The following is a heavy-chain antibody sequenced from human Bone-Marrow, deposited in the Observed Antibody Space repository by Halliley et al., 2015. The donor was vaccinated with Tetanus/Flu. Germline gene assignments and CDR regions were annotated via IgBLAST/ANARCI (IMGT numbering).Heavy chain of an antibody. J-gene: IGHJ6*02. Sequence: TLSLTCTVSGGSVSSYYWSWIRQPPGKGLEWIGYIYHSGSTSSNPSLKSRVTMSVDMSKSQFSPNLNSVTAADTAVYYCARHGLVGAKTYYFGMDVWGQGTTVTVSS. CDR1: GGSVSSYY. CDR3: ARHGLVGAKTYYFGMDV. CDR2: IYHSGST. D-gene: IGHD1-26*01. V-gene: IGHV4-59*08.